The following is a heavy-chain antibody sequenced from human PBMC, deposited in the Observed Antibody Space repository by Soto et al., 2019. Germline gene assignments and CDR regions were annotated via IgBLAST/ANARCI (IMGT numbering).Heavy chain of an antibody. Sequence: QVQLQESGPGLVKPSETLSLTCTVSGGSITRVGYYWSWIRQHPGKGLEWSGYIYNSGTTYYNPSLKSRVTISVDTSKNQFSLKLTSVTAADTAVYYCARDPAQWGQGTLVTVSS. J-gene: IGHJ4*02. V-gene: IGHV4-31*03. CDR3: ARDPAQ. CDR1: GGSITRVGYY. CDR2: IYNSGTT.